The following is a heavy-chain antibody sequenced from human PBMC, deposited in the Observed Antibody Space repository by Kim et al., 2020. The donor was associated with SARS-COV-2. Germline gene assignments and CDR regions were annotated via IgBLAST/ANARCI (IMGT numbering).Heavy chain of an antibody. CDR2: IIPIFGTA. V-gene: IGHV1-69*13. Sequence: SVKVSCKASGGTFSSYAISWVRQAPGQGLEWMGGIIPIFGTANYAQKFQGRVTITADESTSTAYMELSSLRSEDTAVYYCASSYGSGSFSSYYFDYWGQGTLVTVSS. CDR3: ASSYGSGSFSSYYFDY. J-gene: IGHJ4*02. D-gene: IGHD3-10*01. CDR1: GGTFSSYA.